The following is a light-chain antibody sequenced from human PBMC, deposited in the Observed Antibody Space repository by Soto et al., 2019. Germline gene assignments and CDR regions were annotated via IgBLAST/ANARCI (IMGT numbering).Light chain of an antibody. Sequence: DIQMTQSPSPLSASVGDRVDITCRTSQSVRSYLNWYQAKPGKAPKLLIYEASNLESGVPSRFSGSGSGTDFTLTISSLQPEDSATYYCQQSYSTPPFTFGPGTRVDI. CDR2: EAS. CDR3: QQSYSTPPFT. CDR1: QSVRSY. J-gene: IGKJ3*01. V-gene: IGKV1-39*01.